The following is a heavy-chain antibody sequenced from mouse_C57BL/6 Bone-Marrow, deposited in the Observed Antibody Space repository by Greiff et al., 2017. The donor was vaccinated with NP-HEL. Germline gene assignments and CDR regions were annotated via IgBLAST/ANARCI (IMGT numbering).Heavy chain of an antibody. CDR1: GYSITSGYY. V-gene: IGHV3-6*01. J-gene: IGHJ2*01. CDR3: ASGNYGNYFGY. Sequence: EVKLQESGPGLVKPSQSLSLTCSVTGYSITSGYYWNWIRQLPGNKLEWMGYISYDGSNNYNPSLKNRISITRDTSKNQFFLKLNSVTTEDTATYYCASGNYGNYFGYWGQGTTLTVSS. D-gene: IGHD2-1*01. CDR2: ISYDGSN.